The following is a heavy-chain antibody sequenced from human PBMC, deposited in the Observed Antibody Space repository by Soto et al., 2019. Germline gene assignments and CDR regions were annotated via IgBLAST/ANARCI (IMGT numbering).Heavy chain of an antibody. CDR1: GFTFGDYA. CDR2: IRSKAYGGTT. V-gene: IGHV3-49*03. J-gene: IGHJ4*02. D-gene: IGHD2-15*01. Sequence: GGSLRLSCTASGFTFGDYAMSWFRQAPGKGLEWVGFIRSKAYGGTTEYAASVKGRFTISRDDSKSIAYLQMNSLKTEDTAVYYCTRYCSGGSCYDTPDYDYWGQGTLVTVSS. CDR3: TRYCSGGSCYDTPDYDY.